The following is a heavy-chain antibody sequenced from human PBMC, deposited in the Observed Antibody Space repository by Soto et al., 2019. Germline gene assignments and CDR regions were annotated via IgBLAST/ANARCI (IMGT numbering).Heavy chain of an antibody. CDR1: GYTFTGYY. J-gene: IGHJ5*02. Sequence: ASVKVSCKASGYTFTGYYMHWVRQAPGQGLEWMGWINPNSGGTNYAQKFQGRVTMTRDTSISTAYMELSRLRSDDTAVYYCARGIYYYGSGSPIWLHPWGQGTLVTVYS. CDR3: ARGIYYYGSGSPIWLHP. V-gene: IGHV1-2*02. CDR2: INPNSGGT. D-gene: IGHD3-10*01.